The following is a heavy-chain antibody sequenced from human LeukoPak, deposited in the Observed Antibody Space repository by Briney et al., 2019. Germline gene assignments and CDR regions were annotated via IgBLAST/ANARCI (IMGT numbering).Heavy chain of an antibody. Sequence: GGSLRLSCAASGFTFSSYSMNWVRQAPGKGLEWVSSISSSSSYIYYADSVKGRFTISRDNAKTSLYLQMNSLRAEATAVYYCERDYTGGWNDYWGQGTLVTVSS. CDR2: ISSSSSYI. J-gene: IGHJ4*02. V-gene: IGHV3-21*01. D-gene: IGHD7-27*01. CDR3: ERDYTGGWNDY. CDR1: GFTFSSYS.